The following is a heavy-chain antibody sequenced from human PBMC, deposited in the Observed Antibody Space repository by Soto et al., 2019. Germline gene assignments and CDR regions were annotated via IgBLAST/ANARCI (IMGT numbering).Heavy chain of an antibody. J-gene: IGHJ5*02. D-gene: IGHD3-3*02. CDR2: MRANSGDT. V-gene: IGHV1-8*01. CDR1: GDTFTNFD. CDR3: ARYIYGQGFKA. Sequence: QVQLVQPGAEVRKPGASVKVSCKASGDTFTNFDFNWVRQATGQGLEWIGWMRANSGDTGHAQKFQGRVSMTRDTSMSTAYMELSSLRAEDTAVYYCARYIYGQGFKASGQGTLVFVSS.